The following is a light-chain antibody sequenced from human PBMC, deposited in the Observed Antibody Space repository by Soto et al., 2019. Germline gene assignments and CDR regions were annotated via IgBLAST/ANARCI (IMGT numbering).Light chain of an antibody. CDR2: DAS. CDR1: QDISNY. J-gene: IGKJ4*01. V-gene: IGKV1-33*01. Sequence: DIQMTQSPSSVSASVGDRVTITRQASQDISNYLNWYQQKPGKAPKLLIYDASNLETGVPSRFSGSGSGTDFTFTISSLQPEDIATYYCQQYDNLPLTFGGGTKVDIK. CDR3: QQYDNLPLT.